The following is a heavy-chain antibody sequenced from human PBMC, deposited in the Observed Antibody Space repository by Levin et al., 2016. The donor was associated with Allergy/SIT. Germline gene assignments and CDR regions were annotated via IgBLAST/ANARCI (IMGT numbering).Heavy chain of an antibody. J-gene: IGHJ6*02. Sequence: WVRQAPGQGLEWMGRIIPILGIANYAQKFQGRVTITADKSTSTAYMELSSLRSEDTAVYYCARPGGWFGESYYYYYGMDVWGQGTTVTVSS. CDR2: IIPILGIA. D-gene: IGHD3-10*01. CDR3: ARPGGWFGESYYYYYGMDV. V-gene: IGHV1-69*02.